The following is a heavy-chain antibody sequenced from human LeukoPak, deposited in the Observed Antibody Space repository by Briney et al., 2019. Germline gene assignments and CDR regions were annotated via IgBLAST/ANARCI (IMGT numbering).Heavy chain of an antibody. V-gene: IGHV1-18*04. J-gene: IGHJ4*02. CDR3: ARESKPGGVRGVLPSRYFDY. CDR1: GYTFTSYG. D-gene: IGHD3-10*01. Sequence: GASVKVSCKASGYTFTSYGISWVRQAPGQGLEWMGWISAYNGNTNYAQKLQGRVAMTTDTSTSTAYMALRSLRYDDTAVYYCARESKPGGVRGVLPSRYFDYWGQGTLVTVSS. CDR2: ISAYNGNT.